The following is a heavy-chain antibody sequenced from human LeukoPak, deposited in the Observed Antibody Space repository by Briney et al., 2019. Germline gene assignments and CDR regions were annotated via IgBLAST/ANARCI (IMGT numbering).Heavy chain of an antibody. CDR1: GYTFTSYN. J-gene: IGHJ4*02. Sequence: ASVRVSCKASGYTFTSYNINWVRQATGQGLEWMGWMNPDSGNTGYAQKFQGRVTMTRNTSIRTAYMELSRLRSDDTAVYYCARDIATRLAGFDYWGQGTLVTVSS. CDR2: MNPDSGNT. CDR3: ARDIATRLAGFDY. D-gene: IGHD2-2*01. V-gene: IGHV1-8*01.